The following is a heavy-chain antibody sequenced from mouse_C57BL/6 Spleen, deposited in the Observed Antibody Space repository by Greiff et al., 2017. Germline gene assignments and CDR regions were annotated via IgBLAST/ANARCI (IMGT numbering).Heavy chain of an antibody. CDR2: IDPETGGT. D-gene: IGHD1-1*02. J-gene: IGHJ4*01. CDR3: TIPPVELGSGRDY. Sequence: QVQLKESGAELVRPGASVTLSCKASGYTFTDYEMHWVKQTPVHGLEWIGAIDPETGGTASNQKFKGKAILTADKSSSTAYMELRSLTSEDSAVYYCTIPPVELGSGRDYWGQGTSVTVSS. CDR1: GYTFTDYE. V-gene: IGHV1-15*01.